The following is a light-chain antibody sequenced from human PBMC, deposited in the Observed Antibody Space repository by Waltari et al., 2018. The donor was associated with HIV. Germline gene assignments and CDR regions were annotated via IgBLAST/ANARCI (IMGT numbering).Light chain of an antibody. Sequence: QSAPTQPASVSGSPGQSITISCNNMGDLTYVSWYQQYPGKAPKLLIYEISNRHSGISSRFSGSKSGDTASLTISGLQADDEADYFCTKYTSTNVLILFGGGTKVTVL. J-gene: IGLJ2*01. V-gene: IGLV2-14*03. CDR2: EIS. CDR1: MGDLTY. CDR3: TKYTSTNVLIL.